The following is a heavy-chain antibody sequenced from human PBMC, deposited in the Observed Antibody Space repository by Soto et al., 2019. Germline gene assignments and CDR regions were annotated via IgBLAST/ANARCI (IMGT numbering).Heavy chain of an antibody. Sequence: SETLSLTCAVYGGSFSNYYWSWIRQPPGKGLEWIGEINHSGSTNYNPSLKSRVTISVDTSKNQFSLKLSSVTAADTAVYYCAREDCISTSCYAGDWFDPWGQGTLVT. J-gene: IGHJ5*02. CDR2: INHSGST. D-gene: IGHD2-2*01. CDR1: GGSFSNYY. V-gene: IGHV4-34*01. CDR3: AREDCISTSCYAGDWFDP.